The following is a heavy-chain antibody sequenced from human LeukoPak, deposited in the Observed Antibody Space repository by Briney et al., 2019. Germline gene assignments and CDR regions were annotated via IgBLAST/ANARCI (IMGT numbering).Heavy chain of an antibody. J-gene: IGHJ4*02. Sequence: QPGGSLRLSCVASTSTFSDHYIDWVRQAPGKGLEWVGRSRIKVDGYSTDYAASVKGRFSISRDDSRKSLFLQMSSLKTEDTAVYYCASLSPLRDYGGYAVPHWGQGTLVTVSS. V-gene: IGHV3-72*01. CDR1: TSTFSDHY. D-gene: IGHD4-17*01. CDR2: SRIKVDGYST. CDR3: ASLSPLRDYGGYAVPH.